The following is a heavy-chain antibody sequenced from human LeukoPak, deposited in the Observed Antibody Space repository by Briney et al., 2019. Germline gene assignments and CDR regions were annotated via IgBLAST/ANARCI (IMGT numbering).Heavy chain of an antibody. CDR2: ISSSSSYI. D-gene: IGHD2-2*02. J-gene: IGHJ3*02. V-gene: IGHV3-21*01. CDR1: GFTFSSYS. CDR3: ARSSPHCSSTSCYNDAFDI. Sequence: KPGGSLRLSCAASGFTFSSYSMNWVRQAPGKGLEWVSSISSSSSYIYYADSVKGRFTISRDNAKNSLYLQMNSLRAEDTAVYYFARSSPHCSSTSCYNDAFDIWGQGTMVTVSS.